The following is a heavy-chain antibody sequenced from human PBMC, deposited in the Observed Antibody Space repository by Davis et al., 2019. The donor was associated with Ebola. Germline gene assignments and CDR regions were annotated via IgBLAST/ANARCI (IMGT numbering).Heavy chain of an antibody. D-gene: IGHD5-18*01. V-gene: IGHV3-23*01. Sequence: GESLKISCTDSVITFSSYAMTWVRQAPGKGLEWVSAISGSGGSTYYADSVKGRFTISRDNSKKTLYLQMNSLRAEDTAVYYCARSDHGYSYGYYYYGMDVWGKGTTVTVSS. CDR1: VITFSSYA. CDR3: ARSDHGYSYGYYYYGMDV. CDR2: ISGSGGST. J-gene: IGHJ6*04.